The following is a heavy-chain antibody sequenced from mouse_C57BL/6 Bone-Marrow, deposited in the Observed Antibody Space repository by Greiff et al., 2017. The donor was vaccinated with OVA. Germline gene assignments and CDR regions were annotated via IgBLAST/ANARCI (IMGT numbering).Heavy chain of an antibody. J-gene: IGHJ4*01. Sequence: VQLQQSGAELVRPGTSVKVSCKASGYAFTNYLIEWVKQRPGQGLEWIGVINPGSGGTNYNEKFKGKATLTADKSSSTAYMQLSSLTSEDSAVYFCARGDSNYPYYYAMDYWGQGTSVTVSS. V-gene: IGHV1-54*01. CDR3: ARGDSNYPYYYAMDY. CDR1: GYAFTNYL. CDR2: INPGSGGT. D-gene: IGHD2-5*01.